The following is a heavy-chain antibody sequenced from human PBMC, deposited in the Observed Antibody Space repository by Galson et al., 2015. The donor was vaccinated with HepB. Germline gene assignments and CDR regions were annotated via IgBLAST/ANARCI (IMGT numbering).Heavy chain of an antibody. CDR1: GFTFSSYA. Sequence: SLRLSCAASGFTFSSYAMSWVRQAPGKGLEWVSAISGSGGSTYYADSVKGRFTISRDNSKNTLYLQMNSLRAEDTAVYYCAKLVYGDYYYYYGMDVWGQGTTVTVSS. V-gene: IGHV3-23*01. CDR2: ISGSGGST. J-gene: IGHJ6*02. CDR3: AKLVYGDYYYYYGMDV. D-gene: IGHD4-17*01.